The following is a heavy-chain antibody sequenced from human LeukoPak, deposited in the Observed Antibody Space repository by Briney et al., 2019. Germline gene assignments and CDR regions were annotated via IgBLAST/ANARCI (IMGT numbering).Heavy chain of an antibody. Sequence: ASVKVSCKASGYTFTGYYMHWVRQAPGQGLEWMGWINPNSGGTNYAQKLQGRVTMTTDTSTSTAYMELRSLRSDDTAVYYCARDKSCSSTSCPKDAFDIWGQGTMVTVSS. J-gene: IGHJ3*02. V-gene: IGHV1-2*02. CDR3: ARDKSCSSTSCPKDAFDI. D-gene: IGHD2-2*01. CDR2: INPNSGGT. CDR1: GYTFTGYY.